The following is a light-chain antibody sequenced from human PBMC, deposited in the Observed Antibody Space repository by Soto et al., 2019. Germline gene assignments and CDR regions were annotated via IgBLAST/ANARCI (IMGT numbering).Light chain of an antibody. Sequence: QSALTQPASVSGSPGQSITISCTGTSRDVGGYNYVSWHQQHPGKAPKVIITEVSNRPSGVSNRFPGSKSGNTASLTISGLQAEDEADYYCSSYTSKSSLIFGGGTKLTVL. CDR3: SSYTSKSSLI. V-gene: IGLV2-14*01. CDR1: SRDVGGYNY. J-gene: IGLJ2*01. CDR2: EVS.